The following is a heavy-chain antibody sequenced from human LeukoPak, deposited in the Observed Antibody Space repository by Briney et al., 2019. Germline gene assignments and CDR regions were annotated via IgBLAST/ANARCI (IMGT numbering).Heavy chain of an antibody. CDR2: ISGSGGST. V-gene: IGHV3-23*01. Sequence: RSGGSLRLSCAASGFTFSSYAMSWVRQAPGKGLEWVSAISGSGGSTYYADSVKGRFTISRDNAKNTLYLQMNSLRAEDTAVYYCATSLGDNRMNVDIVATAQYYYYGMDVWGQGTTVTVSS. CDR3: ATSLGDNRMNVDIVATAQYYYYGMDV. CDR1: GFTFSSYA. D-gene: IGHD5-12*01. J-gene: IGHJ6*02.